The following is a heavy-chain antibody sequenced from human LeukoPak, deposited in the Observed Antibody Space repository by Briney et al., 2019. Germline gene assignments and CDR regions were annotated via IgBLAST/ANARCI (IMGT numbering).Heavy chain of an antibody. D-gene: IGHD2-15*01. V-gene: IGHV1-18*01. CDR2: XXXXXGEX. CDR1: GYTFGSYG. J-gene: IGHJ3*02. CDR3: AXXXXNICSGXXXXXXGFDI. Sequence: ASVKVSCKASGYTFGSYGISWVRQAPGQGLEWMGWXXXXXGEXXYXQKLQGRXTMTTDTSTSTAYMELRSLRSDDTAVYYCAXXXXNICSGXXXXXXGFDIWGRGXXXXVSS.